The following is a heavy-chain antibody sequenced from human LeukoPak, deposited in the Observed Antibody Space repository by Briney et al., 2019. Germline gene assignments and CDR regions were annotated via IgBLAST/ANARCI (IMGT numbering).Heavy chain of an antibody. J-gene: IGHJ4*02. Sequence: GGSLRLSCAASGFAFSNYNMKWVRQAPGKGLEWVSFISTTSTYIYYADSVKGRFTVSRDNSKNLLYLQMYSLRVEDTAVYYCARAGTCSSTSCDGGIEYWGQGTLVTVSS. V-gene: IGHV3-21*06. CDR2: ISTTSTYI. D-gene: IGHD2-2*01. CDR1: GFAFSNYN. CDR3: ARAGTCSSTSCDGGIEY.